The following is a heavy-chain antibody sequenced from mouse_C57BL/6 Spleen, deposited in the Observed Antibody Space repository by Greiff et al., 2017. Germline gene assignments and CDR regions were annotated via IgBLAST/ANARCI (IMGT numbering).Heavy chain of an antibody. D-gene: IGHD1-1*01. J-gene: IGHJ2*01. CDR3: ARRNPYYYGSGYYFDY. V-gene: IGHV5-12*01. Sequence: EVQVVESGGGLVQPGGSLKLSCAASGFTFSDYYMYWVRQTPEKRLEWVAYISNGGGSTYYPDTVKGRFTISRDNAKNTLYLQMSRLKSEDTAMYYCARRNPYYYGSGYYFDYWGQGTTLTVSS. CDR2: ISNGGGST. CDR1: GFTFSDYY.